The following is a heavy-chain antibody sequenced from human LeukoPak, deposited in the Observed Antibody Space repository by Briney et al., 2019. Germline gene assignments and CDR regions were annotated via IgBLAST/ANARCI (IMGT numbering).Heavy chain of an antibody. CDR1: GFTFSNYG. CDR2: TSYDGSNK. CDR3: AKAFESNNLLSYYYTDV. Sequence: GGSLRLSCAASGFTFSNYGMHWVRQAPGKGLEWVAVTSYDGSNKYYADSVKGRFTISRDSSRNTLYLQMNSLRAEDTAVYFCAKAFESNNLLSYYYTDVWGKGTTVTVSS. J-gene: IGHJ6*03. D-gene: IGHD1/OR15-1a*01. V-gene: IGHV3-30*18.